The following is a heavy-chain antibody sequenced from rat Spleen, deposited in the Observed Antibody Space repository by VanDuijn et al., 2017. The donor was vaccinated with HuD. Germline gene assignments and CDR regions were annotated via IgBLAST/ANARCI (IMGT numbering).Heavy chain of an antibody. Sequence: EVQLVESDGALVQPGRSLKLSCAASGFTFSDYYMAWVRQAPTKGLEWVATISSDGTTPYYRDSVKGRFTVSRDNAKSTLFLQMNSLRSEETAPYYCARGGFFRYWGQGVMVTVSS. D-gene: IGHD1-6*01. J-gene: IGHJ2*01. V-gene: IGHV5-29*01. CDR2: ISSDGTTP. CDR1: GFTFSDYY. CDR3: ARGGFFRY.